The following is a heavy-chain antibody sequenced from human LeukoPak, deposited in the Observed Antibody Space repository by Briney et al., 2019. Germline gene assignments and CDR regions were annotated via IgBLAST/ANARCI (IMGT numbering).Heavy chain of an antibody. D-gene: IGHD1-26*01. CDR2: ISPSGDST. CDR1: GTTFSSYA. V-gene: IGHV3-23*01. CDR3: AKDRILANFAGGFDY. J-gene: IGHJ4*02. Sequence: PGGSLRLSCVVSGTTFSSYAMNWVRQAPGKGLEWVSGISPSGDSTFYADSVKGRFTISRDNSKNTLYFQLHSLRAEDTALYYCAKDRILANFAGGFDYWGQGTPVTVSS.